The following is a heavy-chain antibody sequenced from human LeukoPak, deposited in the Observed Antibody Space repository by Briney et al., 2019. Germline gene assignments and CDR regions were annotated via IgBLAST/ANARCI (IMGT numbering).Heavy chain of an antibody. Sequence: SETLSLTCAVYGGSFSGYYWSWLRQPPGKGLEWIGEINHSGSTNYNPSLKSRVTISVDTSKNQFSLKLSSVTAADTAVYYCARVRAPRNIWFGEYWGQGTLVTVSS. J-gene: IGHJ4*02. D-gene: IGHD3-10*01. CDR2: INHSGST. V-gene: IGHV4-34*01. CDR1: GGSFSGYY. CDR3: ARVRAPRNIWFGEY.